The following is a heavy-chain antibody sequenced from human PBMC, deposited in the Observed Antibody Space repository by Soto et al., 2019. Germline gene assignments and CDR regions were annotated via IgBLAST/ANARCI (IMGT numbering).Heavy chain of an antibody. Sequence: EVQLVQSGGHLVPPGGSLRISCAASGFDFYRFTMHWVRQTPERGLEWLSYIRGEWGDIRYAESIRGRFTISIDNTRNSVYLQMNSLTTEDTASYSCGTERDCGGVCFYFDFWGQGDPVTVSS. J-gene: IGHJ4*02. CDR1: GFDFYRFT. CDR3: GTERDCGGVCFYFDF. V-gene: IGHV3-43*01. D-gene: IGHD2-21*01. CDR2: IRGEWGDI.